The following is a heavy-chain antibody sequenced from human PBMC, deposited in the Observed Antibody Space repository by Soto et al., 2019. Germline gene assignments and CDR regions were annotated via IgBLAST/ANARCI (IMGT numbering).Heavy chain of an antibody. CDR1: GGSISSYY. CDR3: ARAYRSPANLDY. CDR2: IYYSGST. J-gene: IGHJ4*02. V-gene: IGHV4-30-4*01. D-gene: IGHD6-19*01. Sequence: SETLSLTCTVSGGSISSYYWSWIRQPPGKGLEWIGYIYYSGSTYYNPSLKSRVTISVDTSKSQFSLKLSSVTAADTAVYYCARAYRSPANLDYWGQGTLVTVSS.